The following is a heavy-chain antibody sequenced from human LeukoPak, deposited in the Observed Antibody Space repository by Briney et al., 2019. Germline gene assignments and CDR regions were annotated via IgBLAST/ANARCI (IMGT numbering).Heavy chain of an antibody. CDR1: GFTFSSYG. CDR3: AKALRGLTSHDI. Sequence: PGGSLRLSCAASGFTFSSYGMHWVRQAPGKGLEWVALIWYDGSNKYYADSVKGRFTISRDNSKNTLYLQMNSLRAEDTAVYYCAKALRGLTSHDIWGQGTMVTVSS. CDR2: IWYDGSNK. V-gene: IGHV3-33*06. D-gene: IGHD2-2*01. J-gene: IGHJ3*02.